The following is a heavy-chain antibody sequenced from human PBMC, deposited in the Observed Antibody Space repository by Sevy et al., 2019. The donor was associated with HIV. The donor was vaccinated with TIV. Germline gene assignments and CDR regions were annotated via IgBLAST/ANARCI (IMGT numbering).Heavy chain of an antibody. CDR1: GGSVSSGSYY. V-gene: IGHV4-61*01. CDR2: IYYSGST. Sequence: SETLSLTCTVSGGSVSSGSYYWSWIRQPPGKGLEWIGYIYYSGSTNYNPSLKSRVTISVDTSKNQFSLKLSSVTAADTAVYYCARFAGLVWFGELVPCYFDYWGQGTLVTVSS. D-gene: IGHD3-10*01. J-gene: IGHJ4*02. CDR3: ARFAGLVWFGELVPCYFDY.